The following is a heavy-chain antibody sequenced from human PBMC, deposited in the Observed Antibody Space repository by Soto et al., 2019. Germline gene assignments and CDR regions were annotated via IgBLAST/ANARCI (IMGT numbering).Heavy chain of an antibody. J-gene: IGHJ4*02. Sequence: EVQLVESGGGLVQPGRSLRLSCAASGFTFDDYAMHWVRQAPGKGLEWVSGISWNSGSIGYADSVKGRFTISRDNAKNSLYLQINSLRAEDTALYYCAKGGYNWNSYLHYWGQGTLVTVSS. V-gene: IGHV3-9*01. CDR1: GFTFDDYA. CDR3: AKGGYNWNSYLHY. D-gene: IGHD1-7*01. CDR2: ISWNSGSI.